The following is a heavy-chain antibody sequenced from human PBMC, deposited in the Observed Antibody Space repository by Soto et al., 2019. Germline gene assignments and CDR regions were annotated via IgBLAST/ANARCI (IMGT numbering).Heavy chain of an antibody. J-gene: IGHJ5*02. Sequence: PRESLKISCKGSGYSFTSYWISWVRQMPGKGLEWMGRIDPSDSYTNYSPSFQGHVTISADKSISTAYLQWSSLKASDTAMYYCARRSKRYSSRWQASGAFDTWGQGTLVTVSS. CDR2: IDPSDSYT. D-gene: IGHD6-13*01. CDR3: ARRSKRYSSRWQASGAFDT. CDR1: GYSFTSYW. V-gene: IGHV5-10-1*01.